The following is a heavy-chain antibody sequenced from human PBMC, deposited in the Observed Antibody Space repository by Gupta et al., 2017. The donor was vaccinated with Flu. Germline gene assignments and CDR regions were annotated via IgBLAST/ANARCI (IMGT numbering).Heavy chain of an antibody. CDR1: GGTSSSYA. D-gene: IGHD6-19*01. CDR2: IIPIFGTA. V-gene: IGHV1-69*01. Sequence: QVQLVQSGAEVKKPGSSVKVSCKASGGTSSSYATSWVRQPPGQGLEWMGGIIPIFGTANYAQKFQGRVTITADESTSTAYMELSSLRSEDTAVYYCARELPVAGTFAAYYYYGMDVWGQGTTVTVSS. J-gene: IGHJ6*02. CDR3: ARELPVAGTFAAYYYYGMDV.